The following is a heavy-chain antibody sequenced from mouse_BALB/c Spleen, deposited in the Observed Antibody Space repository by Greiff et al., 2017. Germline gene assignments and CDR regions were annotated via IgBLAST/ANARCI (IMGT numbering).Heavy chain of an antibody. Sequence: QVQLQQSGAELVKPGASVKLSCKASGYTFTSYWMHWVKQRPGQGLEWIGEINPSNGRTNYNEKFKSKATLTVDKSSSTAYMQLSSLTSEDSAVYYCARSIYYGNYDAMDYWGQGTSVTVSS. CDR2: INPSNGRT. CDR1: GYTFTSYW. V-gene: IGHV1S81*02. D-gene: IGHD2-1*01. CDR3: ARSIYYGNYDAMDY. J-gene: IGHJ4*01.